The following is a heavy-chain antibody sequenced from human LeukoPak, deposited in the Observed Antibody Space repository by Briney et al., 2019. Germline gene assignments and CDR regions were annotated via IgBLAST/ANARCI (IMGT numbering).Heavy chain of an antibody. J-gene: IGHJ5*02. Sequence: GGSLRLSCAASGFTFSNYGMNWVRQAPGEGGEGVSGMSGSGGSTYYADSVKGRFTISRDNSKNTLYLQMNSLRAEDTAVYYCAKEGPDYYDSSGVNWFNPWGQGTLVTVSS. V-gene: IGHV3-23*01. D-gene: IGHD3-22*01. CDR1: GFTFSNYG. CDR3: AKEGPDYYDSSGVNWFNP. CDR2: MSGSGGST.